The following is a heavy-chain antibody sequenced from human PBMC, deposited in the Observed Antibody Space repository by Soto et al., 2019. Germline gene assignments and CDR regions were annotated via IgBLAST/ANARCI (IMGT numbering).Heavy chain of an antibody. Sequence: GVLRLSCAASGFTFSRYWMNWVRQAPGKGLEWVANIKQDGTEKNYVDSVKGRFTISRDNARKSLYLQMDSLRAEDTAVYFCARGDTPMITGMDSFDIWGPGTMVTVSS. J-gene: IGHJ3*02. CDR2: IKQDGTEK. V-gene: IGHV3-7*01. CDR1: GFTFSRYW. CDR3: ARGDTPMITGMDSFDI. D-gene: IGHD5-18*01.